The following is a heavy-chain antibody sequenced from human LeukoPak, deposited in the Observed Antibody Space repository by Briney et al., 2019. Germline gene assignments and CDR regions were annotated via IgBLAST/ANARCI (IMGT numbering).Heavy chain of an antibody. CDR2: ISYSGST. CDR3: ARWSSIYYVLDY. D-gene: IGHD3-22*01. CDR1: AGSISSHY. Sequence: PSETLSLTCTVSAGSISSHYWSWIRQPPGKGLEWIGDISYSGSTNYNPSLKSRVTVSVDTSKNQFSLKLSSVTAADTAVYYCARWSSIYYVLDYWGQGTLVTVSS. V-gene: IGHV4-59*11. J-gene: IGHJ4*02.